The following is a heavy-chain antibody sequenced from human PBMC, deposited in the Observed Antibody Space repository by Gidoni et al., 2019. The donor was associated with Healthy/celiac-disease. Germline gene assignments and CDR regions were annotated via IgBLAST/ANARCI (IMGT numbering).Heavy chain of an antibody. V-gene: IGHV3-53*01. J-gene: IGHJ4*02. CDR2: IYCGGST. CDR1: GLTVSSNY. Sequence: EVQLVESGGGLIQPGGSLTLSCAASGLTVSSNYMSWVRQAPGKGLEWVSVIYCGGSTYYADAVKGRFTISRDNSKNTLYLQMNSLRAEDTAVYYCAREAPDTAMVYYFDYWGQGTLVTVSS. CDR3: AREAPDTAMVYYFDY. D-gene: IGHD5-18*01.